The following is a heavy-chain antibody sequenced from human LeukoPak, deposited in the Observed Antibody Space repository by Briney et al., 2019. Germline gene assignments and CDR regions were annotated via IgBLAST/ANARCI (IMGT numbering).Heavy chain of an antibody. CDR1: GGSISSHY. V-gene: IGHV4-59*11. D-gene: IGHD2-15*01. Sequence: SETLSLTCTVSGGSISSHYWSWIRQPPGKGLEWIGYIYYSGSTNYNPSLKSRVTISVDTSKNQFSLKLSSVTAADTAVYYCARGGKWSRSMDAFDIWGQGTMVTVSS. CDR3: ARGGKWSRSMDAFDI. CDR2: IYYSGST. J-gene: IGHJ3*02.